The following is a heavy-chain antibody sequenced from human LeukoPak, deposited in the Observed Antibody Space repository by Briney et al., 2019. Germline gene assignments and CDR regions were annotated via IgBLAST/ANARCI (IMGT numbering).Heavy chain of an antibody. J-gene: IGHJ4*02. D-gene: IGHD2-2*01. Sequence: PGGSLRLSCAASGFTFNTYSMNWVRQAPGKGLEWVSHISDSSGTIYYADSVRGRFTISRDNAKNSLSLQMSSLRAEDTAVYYCVRGCPPTSAACHDYWGQGTLVTVSS. CDR3: VRGCPPTSAACHDY. CDR1: GFTFNTYS. CDR2: ISDSSGTI. V-gene: IGHV3-48*04.